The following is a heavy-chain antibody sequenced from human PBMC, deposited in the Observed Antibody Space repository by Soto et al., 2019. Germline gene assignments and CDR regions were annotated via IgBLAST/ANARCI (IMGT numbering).Heavy chain of an antibody. CDR3: AKGDNLGPKTGYAFDP. CDR1: GDSVSSNTAS. V-gene: IGHV6-1*01. Sequence: SQTLSLACAISGDSVSSNTASWNWIRQSPSRGLEWLVRTYFRSKWYNDYAVSVKSRIIINPDTSNNQFSLQLNSVTPEDTAVYFCAKGDNLGPKTGYAFDPWGQGIMVTVS. D-gene: IGHD5-12*01. CDR2: TYFRSKWYN. J-gene: IGHJ5*02.